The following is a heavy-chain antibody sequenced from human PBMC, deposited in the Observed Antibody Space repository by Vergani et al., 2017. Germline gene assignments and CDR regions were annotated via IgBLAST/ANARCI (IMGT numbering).Heavy chain of an antibody. CDR3: AKGPPLQLWLTLDY. V-gene: IGHV3-30*18. CDR1: GFTFSSYG. J-gene: IGHJ4*02. Sequence: QVQLVESGGGVVQPGRSLRLSCAASGFTFSSYGMHWVRQAPGKGLEWVAVISYDGSNKYYADSVKGRFTISTDNSKNTLYLQMNSLRAEDTAVYYCAKGPPLQLWLTLDYWGQGTLVTVSS. CDR2: ISYDGSNK. D-gene: IGHD5-18*01.